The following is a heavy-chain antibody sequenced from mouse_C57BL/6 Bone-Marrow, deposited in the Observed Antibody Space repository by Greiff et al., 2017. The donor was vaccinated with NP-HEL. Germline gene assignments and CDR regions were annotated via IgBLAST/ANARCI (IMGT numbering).Heavy chain of an antibody. CDR1: GYTFTSYW. J-gene: IGHJ4*01. CDR3: ALITTVVAPYAMDY. CDR2: IDPSDSYT. D-gene: IGHD1-1*01. Sequence: QVQLKQPGAELVMPGASVKLSCKASGYTFTSYWMHWVKQRPGQGLEWIGEIDPSDSYTNYNQKFKGKSTLTVDKSSSTAYMQLSSLTSEDSAVYYCALITTVVAPYAMDYWGQGTSVTVSS. V-gene: IGHV1-69*01.